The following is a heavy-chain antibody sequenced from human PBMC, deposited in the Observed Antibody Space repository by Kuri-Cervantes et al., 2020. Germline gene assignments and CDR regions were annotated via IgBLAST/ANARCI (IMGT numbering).Heavy chain of an antibody. CDR3: ARTRAVALFIPDY. D-gene: IGHD6-19*01. CDR1: GYTFTSYG. CDR2: ISAYNGNT. J-gene: IGHJ4*02. Sequence: AVNVSCKASGYTFTSYGISWVRQAPGKGLEWMGWISAYNGNTNYAQKFQGWVTMTRDTSISTAYMELSRLRSDDTAVYYCARTRAVALFIPDYWGQGTLVTVSS. V-gene: IGHV1-18*01.